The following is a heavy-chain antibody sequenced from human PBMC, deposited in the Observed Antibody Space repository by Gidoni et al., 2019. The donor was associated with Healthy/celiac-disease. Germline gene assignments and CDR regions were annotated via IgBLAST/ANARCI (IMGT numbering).Heavy chain of an antibody. CDR3: AHSSTWWYYFDY. CDR2: IYWNEDK. D-gene: IGHD2-8*02. CDR1: GFSLSTSGVG. Sequence: QITLKESGPTLVKPTQTLPMTCTFSGFSLSTSGVGVGWIRQPPGKALEWLALIYWNEDKRYSPSLKSRLTIPKDTSKNQVVLTMTHMDPVDTATYYCAHSSTWWYYFDYWGQGTLVTVSS. V-gene: IGHV2-5*01. J-gene: IGHJ4*02.